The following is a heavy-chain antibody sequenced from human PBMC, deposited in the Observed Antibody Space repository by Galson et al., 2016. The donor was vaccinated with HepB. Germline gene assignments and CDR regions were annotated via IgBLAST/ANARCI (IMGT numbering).Heavy chain of an antibody. CDR3: ARGGLSSAVDY. D-gene: IGHD3-16*02. Sequence: SVKVSCKASGYTFTTKYMHWVRQAPGQGLEWMGWINPNSGDTKFAQKFQGRVTTTRDTSISTAYVEVSGLTPDDTAVYYCARGGLSSAVDYLGQGTQVTVSS. V-gene: IGHV1-2*02. J-gene: IGHJ4*02. CDR1: GYTFTTKY. CDR2: INPNSGDT.